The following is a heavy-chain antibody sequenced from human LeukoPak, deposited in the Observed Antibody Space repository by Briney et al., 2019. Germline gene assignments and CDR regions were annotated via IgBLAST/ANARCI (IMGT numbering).Heavy chain of an antibody. CDR1: EYTFTGYY. Sequence: ASVKVSCKASEYTFTGYYLHWVRQAPGQGLEWMGWINPHSGDTGYAQKFQGRVTMTRDTSISTAYMELSRLRSDDTAVYYCAREMLRGYGYWGQGTLVTVSS. CDR3: AREMLRGYGY. J-gene: IGHJ4*02. CDR2: INPHSGDT. V-gene: IGHV1-2*02. D-gene: IGHD3-10*01.